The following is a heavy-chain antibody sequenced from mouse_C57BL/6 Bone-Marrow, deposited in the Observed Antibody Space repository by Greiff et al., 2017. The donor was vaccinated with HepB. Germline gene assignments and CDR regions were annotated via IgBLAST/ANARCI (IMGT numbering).Heavy chain of an antibody. D-gene: IGHD3-1*01. Sequence: QVQLQQSGAELVKPGASVKMSCKASGYTFTSYWITWVKQRPGQGLEWIGDIYPGSGSTNYNEKFKSKATLTVDTSSSTAYMQLSSLTSEDSAVYYCARSSGIYYAMDYWGQGTSVTVSS. CDR2: IYPGSGST. V-gene: IGHV1-55*01. CDR3: ARSSGIYYAMDY. J-gene: IGHJ4*01. CDR1: GYTFTSYW.